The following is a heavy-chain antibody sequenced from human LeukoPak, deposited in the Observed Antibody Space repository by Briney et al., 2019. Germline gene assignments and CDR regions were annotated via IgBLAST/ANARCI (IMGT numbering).Heavy chain of an antibody. CDR3: ARDRRQEGYGGGWYMDETHYFDS. CDR2: IIPTLGVA. J-gene: IGHJ4*02. Sequence: VKVSCKASGGSFINYGISWVRQAPGQGLEWMGRIIPTLGVANYAQNFQGRVTITADRSASTAYMELSTLRSEDTAVYSCARDRRQEGYGGGWYMDETHYFDSWGQGALVTVSS. CDR1: GGSFINYG. V-gene: IGHV1-69*04. D-gene: IGHD6-19*01.